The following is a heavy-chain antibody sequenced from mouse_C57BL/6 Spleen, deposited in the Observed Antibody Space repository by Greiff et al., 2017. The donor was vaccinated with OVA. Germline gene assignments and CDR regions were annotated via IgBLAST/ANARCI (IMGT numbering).Heavy chain of an antibody. Sequence: VQLKQSGPELVKPGASVKISCKASGYSFTGYYMNWVKQSPEKSLEWIGEINPSTGGTTYNQKFKAKATLTVDKSSSTAYMQLKSLTSEDSAVYYCARRFYGSSRYFDVWGTGTTVTVSS. CDR2: INPSTGGT. CDR3: ARRFYGSSRYFDV. V-gene: IGHV1-42*01. D-gene: IGHD1-1*01. J-gene: IGHJ1*03. CDR1: GYSFTGYY.